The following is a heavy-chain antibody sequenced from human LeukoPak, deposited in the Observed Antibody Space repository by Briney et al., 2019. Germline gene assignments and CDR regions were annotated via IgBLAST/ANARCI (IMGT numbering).Heavy chain of an antibody. CDR1: GGAISRYY. V-gene: IGHV4-59*01. Sequence: PSETLSLTCTVSGGAISRYYWSWLRQPPGKGLEWVGYIYYSGSTNYNPSLKSRVTISVDTSKNQFSLKLSSVTAADTAVYYCARAPFRDADDAFDIWGQGTMVTVSS. CDR2: IYYSGST. J-gene: IGHJ3*02. CDR3: ARAPFRDADDAFDI.